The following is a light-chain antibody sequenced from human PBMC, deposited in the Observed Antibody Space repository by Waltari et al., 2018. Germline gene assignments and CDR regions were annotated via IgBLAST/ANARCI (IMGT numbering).Light chain of an antibody. CDR1: QSVSSY. CDR3: QQRSSWPYT. V-gene: IGKV3-11*01. Sequence: EIVLTQSPATLSLSPGERATLSCRASQSVSSYLAWYQQKPGQAPRLLIYDASNRATGIPARFSASGSGTDFTLTLSSLEPEDFAVYHCQQRSSWPYTFGQGTKLEIK. J-gene: IGKJ2*01. CDR2: DAS.